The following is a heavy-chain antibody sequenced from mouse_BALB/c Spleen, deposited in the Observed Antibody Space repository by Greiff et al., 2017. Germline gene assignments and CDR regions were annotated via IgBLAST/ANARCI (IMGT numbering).Heavy chain of an antibody. CDR1: GFSLTSYG. CDR3: ARDGGITTYAMDY. J-gene: IGHJ4*01. V-gene: IGHV2-9*02. Sequence: VKLVESGPGLVAPSQSLSITCTVSGFSLTSYGVHWVRQPPGKGLEWLGVIWAGGSTNYNSALMSRLSISKDNSKSQVFLKMNSLQTDDTAMYYCARDGGITTYAMDYWGQGTSVTVSS. D-gene: IGHD2-4*01. CDR2: IWAGGST.